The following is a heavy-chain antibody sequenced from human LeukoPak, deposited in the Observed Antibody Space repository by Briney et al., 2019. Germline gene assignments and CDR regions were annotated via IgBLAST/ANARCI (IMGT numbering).Heavy chain of an antibody. CDR3: AELGITMIGGV. Sequence: GGSLTLSCAACGSTFSSYEMNWLRQSPGKGLEWVSYISSSGSTIYYADSVKGRFTISRDNAKNSLYLQMNSLRAEDTAVYYCAELGITMIGGVWGKGTTVTISS. CDR1: GSTFSSYE. J-gene: IGHJ6*04. V-gene: IGHV3-48*03. D-gene: IGHD3-10*02. CDR2: ISSSGSTI.